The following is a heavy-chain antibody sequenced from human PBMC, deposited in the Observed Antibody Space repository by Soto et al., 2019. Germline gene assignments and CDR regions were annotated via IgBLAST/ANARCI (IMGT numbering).Heavy chain of an antibody. J-gene: IGHJ4*02. CDR2: IYYSGST. V-gene: IGHV4-39*01. CDR3: ARHQTRAPVDY. D-gene: IGHD1-7*01. Sequence: SETLSLTCTVSGGSISSSSYYWGWIRQPPGKGLEWIGSIYYSGSTYYNPSLKSRVTISVDTSKNQFSLKLSSVTAADTAVYYCARHQTRAPVDYWGQGTLVTVSS. CDR1: GGSISSSSYY.